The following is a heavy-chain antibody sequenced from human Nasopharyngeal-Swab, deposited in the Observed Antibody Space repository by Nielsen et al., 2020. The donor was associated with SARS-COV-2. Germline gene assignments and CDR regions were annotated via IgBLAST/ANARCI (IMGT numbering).Heavy chain of an antibody. CDR2: ISYDGSNK. V-gene: IGHV3-30-3*01. Sequence: GESLKISCAASGFTFSSYAMHWVRQAPGKGLEWVAVISYDGSNKYYADSVKGRFTISRDNSKKTLYLQMNSLRAEDTAVYYCARDGEQLGLYYYGMDVWGQGTTVTVSS. CDR1: GFTFSSYA. CDR3: ARDGEQLGLYYYGMDV. D-gene: IGHD6-6*01. J-gene: IGHJ6*02.